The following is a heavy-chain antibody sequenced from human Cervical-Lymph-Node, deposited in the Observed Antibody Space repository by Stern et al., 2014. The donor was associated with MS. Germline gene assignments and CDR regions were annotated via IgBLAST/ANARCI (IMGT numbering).Heavy chain of an antibody. J-gene: IGHJ5*02. CDR2: VYYNGHT. D-gene: IGHD5-12*01. V-gene: IGHV4-39*01. CDR3: ARRELDGGYDWRYNWFDP. CDR1: GGYIRLSSYY. Sequence: VQLVESGPGLVKPSETLSLTCSVSGGYIRLSSYYWGWIRQPPGKGLEWIGSVYYNGHTSYNPSPKSRVTISVDPSQNPFSLKLRSVTAADTAVYYCARRELDGGYDWRYNWFDPWGQGTLVTVSS.